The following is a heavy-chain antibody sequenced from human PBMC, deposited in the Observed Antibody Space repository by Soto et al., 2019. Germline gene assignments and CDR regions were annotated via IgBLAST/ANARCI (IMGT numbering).Heavy chain of an antibody. CDR1: GGTFSSYA. V-gene: IGHV1-69*13. Sequence: ASVKVSCKASGGTFSSYAISWVRQAPGQGLEWMGGIIPIFGTANYAQKFQGRVTITADESTSTAYMELSSLRSEDTAVYYCASTEAMVRGVQDAFDIWGQGTMVTVSS. J-gene: IGHJ3*02. CDR2: IIPIFGTA. CDR3: ASTEAMVRGVQDAFDI. D-gene: IGHD3-10*01.